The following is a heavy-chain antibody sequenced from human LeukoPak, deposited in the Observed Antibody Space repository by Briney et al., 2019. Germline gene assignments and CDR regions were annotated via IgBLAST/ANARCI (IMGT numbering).Heavy chain of an antibody. CDR3: ARQSAYYYDSSGYGY. D-gene: IGHD3-22*01. CDR1: GGSISSSSYY. CDR2: IYYSGST. V-gene: IGHV4-39*01. J-gene: IGHJ4*02. Sequence: PSETLSLTCTVSGGSISSSSYYWGWIRQPPGRGLDGMGSIYYSGSTYYNPSLKSRVTISVDTSKNQFSLKLSSVTAADTAVYYCARQSAYYYDSSGYGYWGQGTLVTVSS.